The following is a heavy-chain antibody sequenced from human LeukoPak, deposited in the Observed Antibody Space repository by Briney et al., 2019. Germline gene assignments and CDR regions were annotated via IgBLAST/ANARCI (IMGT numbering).Heavy chain of an antibody. CDR1: GFTFSSYA. V-gene: IGHV3-23*01. CDR3: AKGAGYDYVWGSYRYTGGGAFDI. Sequence: PGGSLRLFCAASGFTFSSYAMSWVRQAPGKGLEWVSAISGSGGSTYYADSVKGRFTISRDNSKNTLYLQMNSLRAEDTAVYYCAKGAGYDYVWGSYRYTGGGAFDIWGQGTMVTVSS. J-gene: IGHJ3*02. D-gene: IGHD3-16*02. CDR2: ISGSGGST.